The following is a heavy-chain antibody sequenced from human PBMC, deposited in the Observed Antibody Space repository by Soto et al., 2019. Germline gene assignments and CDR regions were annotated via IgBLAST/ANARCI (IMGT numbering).Heavy chain of an antibody. D-gene: IGHD4-17*01. Sequence: QLQLQESGPGLVKPSETLSLTCTVSGGSISSSTNYWGWIRQPPGKGLEWIGNIYYSGSTYYKPSLKTPVTISVDTAKHQFSLKLNSVTAADAAVYYCARDYGDCVFDYWGQGTLVTVSS. CDR1: GGSISSSTNY. V-gene: IGHV4-39*02. CDR2: IYYSGST. J-gene: IGHJ4*02. CDR3: ARDYGDCVFDY.